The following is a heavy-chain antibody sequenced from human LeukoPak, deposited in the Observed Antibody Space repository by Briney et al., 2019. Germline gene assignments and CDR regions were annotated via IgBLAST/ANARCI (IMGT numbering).Heavy chain of an antibody. D-gene: IGHD5-24*01. J-gene: IGHJ6*02. Sequence: GGSLRLSCAASGFTFSSYSMNWVRQAPGKGLEWVSPISSSSSYIYYADSVKGRFTISRDNAKNSLYLQMNSLRAEDTAVYYCARDGGDGSSYYYGMDVWGQGTTVTVSS. CDR1: GFTFSSYS. V-gene: IGHV3-21*01. CDR2: ISSSSSYI. CDR3: ARDGGDGSSYYYGMDV.